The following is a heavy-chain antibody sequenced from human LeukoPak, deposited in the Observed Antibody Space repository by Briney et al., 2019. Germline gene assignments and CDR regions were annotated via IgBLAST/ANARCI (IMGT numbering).Heavy chain of an antibody. J-gene: IGHJ1*01. Sequence: ASVKVSCKASGYTFTSYGISWVRQAPGQGLEWMGWISAYNGSTNYAQKLQGRATMTTDTSTSTAYMELRSLRSDDTAVYYCARDSVADSSGYYNAEYFQHWGQGTLVTVSS. V-gene: IGHV1-18*01. CDR1: GYTFTSYG. CDR2: ISAYNGST. D-gene: IGHD3-22*01. CDR3: ARDSVADSSGYYNAEYFQH.